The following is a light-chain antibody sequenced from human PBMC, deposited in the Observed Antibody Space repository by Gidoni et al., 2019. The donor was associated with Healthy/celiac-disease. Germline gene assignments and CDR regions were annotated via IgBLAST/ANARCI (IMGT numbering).Light chain of an antibody. CDR2: GNS. J-gene: IGLJ3*02. CDR1: SSNIGAGYD. V-gene: IGLV1-40*01. Sequence: QSVLTQPPSVSGAPGQRVPISCTGSSSNIGAGYDVHWYQQLPGTAPKLLIYGNSNRPSGVPDRFSGSKSGTSASLAISGLQAEDEADYYCQSYDSSLSGSQVFGGGTKLTV. CDR3: QSYDSSLSGSQV.